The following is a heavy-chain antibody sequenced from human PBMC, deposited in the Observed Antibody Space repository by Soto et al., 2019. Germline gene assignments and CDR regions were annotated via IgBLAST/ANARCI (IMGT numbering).Heavy chain of an antibody. J-gene: IGHJ4*02. Sequence: EVQLVESGGGLVQPGESLRLLCAASGFTFSSCWMSWLRQAPGKGLEWVATIKYDGSEKYHVDSVKGRFTISRDNAKNSLYLQMNSLRADDTALYYCAKSPLGDYLDVWGQGTPVTVSS. CDR1: GFTFSSCW. CDR2: IKYDGSEK. CDR3: AKSPLGDYLDV. V-gene: IGHV3-7*03.